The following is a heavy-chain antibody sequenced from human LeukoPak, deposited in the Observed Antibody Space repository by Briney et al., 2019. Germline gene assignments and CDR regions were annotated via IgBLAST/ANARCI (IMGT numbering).Heavy chain of an antibody. CDR1: GYTFTSYG. CDR2: ISAYNGNT. CDR3: ARDGYHDSSGSWFDP. V-gene: IGHV1-18*01. J-gene: IGHJ5*02. Sequence: ASVKVSCKASGYTFTSYGISWVRQAPGQGLEWMGWISAYNGNTNYAQKLQGRVTMTTDTSTSTAYMELRSLRSDDTAMYYCARDGYHDSSGSWFDPWGQGTLVTVSS. D-gene: IGHD3-22*01.